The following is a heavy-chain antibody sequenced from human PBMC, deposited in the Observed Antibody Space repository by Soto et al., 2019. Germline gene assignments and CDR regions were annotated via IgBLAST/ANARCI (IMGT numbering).Heavy chain of an antibody. Sequence: QVQLVQSGAEVKKPGSSVKVSCKASGGTFSCYAISWVRQAPGQGLEWMGGIIPIFGTADYAQKFQGRVTITAGESTSTAYMELSSLSSEDTAMYYSAATMTNYYYYGIDVWGQGTTVTVS. J-gene: IGHJ6*02. CDR3: AATMTNYYYYGIDV. CDR1: GGTFSCYA. D-gene: IGHD3-22*01. CDR2: IIPIFGTA. V-gene: IGHV1-69*12.